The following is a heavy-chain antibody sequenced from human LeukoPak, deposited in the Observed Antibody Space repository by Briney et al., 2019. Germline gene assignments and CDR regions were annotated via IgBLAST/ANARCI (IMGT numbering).Heavy chain of an antibody. Sequence: PGRSLRLSCAASGFSFSTYAIHWVRQAPGKGLECVAVISYDGSNKYYADSVKGRFTISRDNSKNTLYLQMNSLTADDTAVYHCARDNLHQLRGVTGGFDPWGQGTLVIVSS. CDR1: GFSFSTYA. CDR2: ISYDGSNK. CDR3: ARDNLHQLRGVTGGFDP. D-gene: IGHD3-10*01. V-gene: IGHV3-30*04. J-gene: IGHJ5*02.